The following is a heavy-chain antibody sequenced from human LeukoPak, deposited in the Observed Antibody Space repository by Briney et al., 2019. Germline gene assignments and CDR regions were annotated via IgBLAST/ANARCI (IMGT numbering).Heavy chain of an antibody. CDR2: IYWDDDK. CDR3: AHRAYSSSWYDPYFDY. V-gene: IGHV2-5*02. J-gene: IGHJ4*02. CDR1: SGSISTSNYY. D-gene: IGHD6-13*01. Sequence: TLSLTCTVSSGSISTSNYYWGWVRQPPGKALEWLALIYWDDDKRYSPSLKSRLTITKDTSKNQVVLTMTNMDPVDTATYYCAHRAYSSSWYDPYFDYWGQGTLVTVSS.